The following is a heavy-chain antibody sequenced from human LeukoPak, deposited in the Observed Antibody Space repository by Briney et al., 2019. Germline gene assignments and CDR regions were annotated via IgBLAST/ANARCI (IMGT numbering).Heavy chain of an antibody. CDR3: ARARVVRDPNNWFDP. CDR1: GGSISSYY. D-gene: IGHD3-10*01. CDR2: IYTSGST. V-gene: IGHV4-4*07. Sequence: SETLSLTCTVSGGSISSYYWSWIRQPAGKGLEWIGRIYTSGSTNYNPSLKSRVTMSVDTSKNQFSLKLSSVTAADTAVYYCARARVVRDPNNWFDPWGQGTLVTVSS. J-gene: IGHJ5*02.